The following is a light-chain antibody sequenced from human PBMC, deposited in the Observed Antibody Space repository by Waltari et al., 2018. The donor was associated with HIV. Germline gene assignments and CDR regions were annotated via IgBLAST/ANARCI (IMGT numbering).Light chain of an antibody. V-gene: IGLV7-46*01. CDR2: DTR. J-gene: IGLJ1*01. CDR1: PGTVTNGHY. CDR3: LLSYNGARV. Sequence: QAVVTQEPSLTVSPGETVTLTCGPSPGTVTNGHYPYWFQQKPDQVPRALIHDTRRKHSWTPARFSGSLLGDKAALTISGAQAEDEAEYYCLLSYNGARVFGPGTKLTV.